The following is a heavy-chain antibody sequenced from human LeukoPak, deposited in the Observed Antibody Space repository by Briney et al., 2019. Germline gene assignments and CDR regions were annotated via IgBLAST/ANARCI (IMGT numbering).Heavy chain of an antibody. CDR1: GYSFRDYW. CDR3: ARHGLAGRIYGRCFTSFHYYGMDV. CDR2: IFPDDADT. J-gene: IGHJ6*02. D-gene: IGHD3-10*01. V-gene: IGHV5-51*01. Sequence: GESLKISCQGSGYSFRDYWIGWVRQMPGKGLEWMGIIFPDDADTKYSPSFQGQVTISVDKSISTAYLQWSSLKASDSALYYCARHGLAGRIYGRCFTSFHYYGMDVWGQGTTVIVSS.